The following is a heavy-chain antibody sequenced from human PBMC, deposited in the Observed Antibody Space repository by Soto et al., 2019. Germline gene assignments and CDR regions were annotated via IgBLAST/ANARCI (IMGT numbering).Heavy chain of an antibody. CDR2: IYPGDSDT. CDR1: GYSFTSYW. V-gene: IGHV5-51*01. D-gene: IGHD2-2*01. CDR3: ARGYCTTTICDPWFDP. J-gene: IGHJ5*02. Sequence: EVQLVQSGAEVKKAGEPLQISCTGVGYSFTSYWIGWVRQMPGKGLEWMGIIYPGDSDTRYSPSFQGQVTISADKSITTAYLQWSSLKASDTAMYYCARGYCTTTICDPWFDPWGQGTLVTVSS.